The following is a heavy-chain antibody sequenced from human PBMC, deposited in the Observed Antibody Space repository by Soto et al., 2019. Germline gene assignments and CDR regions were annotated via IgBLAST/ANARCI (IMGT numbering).Heavy chain of an antibody. Sequence: QVQMVESGGGVVEPGRSLRLSCAASGFIFDTYGMHWVRQPPGKGLEWVAVIWFDGSKKYYADSVKGRFTISRDNSQNTLYLQMNNLTVEDTAVYYCAALTVYDSHYWGQGTLVTVSS. V-gene: IGHV3-33*01. CDR1: GFIFDTYG. D-gene: IGHD3-22*01. CDR3: AALTVYDSHY. J-gene: IGHJ4*02. CDR2: IWFDGSKK.